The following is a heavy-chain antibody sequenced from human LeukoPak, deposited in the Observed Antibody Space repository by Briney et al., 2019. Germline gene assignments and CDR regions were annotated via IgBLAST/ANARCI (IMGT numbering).Heavy chain of an antibody. CDR2: IYYSGST. Sequence: SETLSLTCTVSGGSIVSHYWNWIRQPAGRGLEWIGYIYYSGSTYYNPSLKSRVTISVDTSKNQFSLKLTSVTAADAAVYYCARDLGYSGFDWAPWGQGTLVTVSS. D-gene: IGHD5-12*01. V-gene: IGHV4-59*11. CDR3: ARDLGYSGFDWAP. CDR1: GGSIVSHY. J-gene: IGHJ5*02.